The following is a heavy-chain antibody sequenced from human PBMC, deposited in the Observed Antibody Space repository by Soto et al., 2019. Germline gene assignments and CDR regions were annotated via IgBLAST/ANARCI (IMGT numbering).Heavy chain of an antibody. CDR2: IYYSGST. CDR3: ARDRIVVVVAATQDYYYGMDV. Sequence: PSDTLSITCTVSGGYISSGGYYWSWIRQHPGKGLEWIGYIYYSGSTYYNPSLKSRVTISVDTSKNQFSLKLSSVTAADTAVYYCARDRIVVVVAATQDYYYGMDVWGQGTTVTVSS. CDR1: GGYISSGGYY. V-gene: IGHV4-31*03. D-gene: IGHD2-15*01. J-gene: IGHJ6*02.